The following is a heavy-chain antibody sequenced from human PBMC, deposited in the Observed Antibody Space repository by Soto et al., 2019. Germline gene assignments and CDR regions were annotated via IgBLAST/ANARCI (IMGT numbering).Heavy chain of an antibody. CDR2: ISGSGGST. CDR3: AKTHSYTAMVY. V-gene: IGHV3-23*01. D-gene: IGHD5-18*01. Sequence: GGSLRLSCAASGVTFSSYAMSWVRQAPGKGLEWVSAISGSGGSTYYADSVKGRFTISRDNSKNTLYLQMNSLRAEDTAVYCCAKTHSYTAMVYWGQGTLVTVSS. J-gene: IGHJ4*02. CDR1: GVTFSSYA.